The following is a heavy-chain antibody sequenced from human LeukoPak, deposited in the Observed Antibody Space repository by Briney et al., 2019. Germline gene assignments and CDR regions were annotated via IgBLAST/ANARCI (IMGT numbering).Heavy chain of an antibody. CDR3: ARYYDSSGYYYGY. CDR2: IIPILGIA. J-gene: IGHJ4*02. Sequence: SVKVSCKASGGTFSSHTISWVRQAPGQGLEWMGRIIPILGIANYAQKFQGRVTITADKSTSTAYMELSSLRSEDTAVYCCARYYDSSGYYYGYWGQGTLVTVSS. D-gene: IGHD3-22*01. V-gene: IGHV1-69*02. CDR1: GGTFSSHT.